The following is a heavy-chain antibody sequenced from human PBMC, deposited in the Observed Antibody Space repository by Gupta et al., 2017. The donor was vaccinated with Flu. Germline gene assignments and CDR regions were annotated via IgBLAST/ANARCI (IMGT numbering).Heavy chain of an antibody. Sequence: QVHLVESGGGVVQPGRSLRLSCVVSGFTFSNHGMHWVRQAPGKGLEWVAAISYDGSSEYYAESVKGRLTISRDNSKNTLYLQMKSLRAEDTAVYYCATDREIFGVVMHPQPLDYWGQGTLVTVSS. J-gene: IGHJ4*02. V-gene: IGHV3-30*03. CDR1: GFTFSNHG. CDR2: ISYDGSSE. CDR3: ATDREIFGVVMHPQPLDY. D-gene: IGHD3-3*01.